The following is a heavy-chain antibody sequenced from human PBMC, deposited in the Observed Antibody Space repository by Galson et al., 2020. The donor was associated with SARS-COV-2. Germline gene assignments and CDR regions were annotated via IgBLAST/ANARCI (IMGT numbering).Heavy chain of an antibody. CDR1: GFAVSSTY. CDR2: IYYAGNT. D-gene: IGHD5-18*01. Sequence: METGGLLRLSCAAPGFAVSSTYMSWVRQAPGKGLEWVTVIYYAGNTNYADSVRGRFTTSRDTSKNTVSLKMNSLRAEDTAVHYCVRDDGTAPYDYWGPGALVTVSS. CDR3: VRDDGTAPYDY. V-gene: IGHV3-53*05. J-gene: IGHJ4*02.